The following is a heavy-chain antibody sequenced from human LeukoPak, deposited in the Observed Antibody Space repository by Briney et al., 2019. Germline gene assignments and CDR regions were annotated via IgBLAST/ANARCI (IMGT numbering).Heavy chain of an antibody. D-gene: IGHD5-12*01. Sequence: GGSLRLSCAASGFTVSGNYMSWVRQAPGKGLEWVSAISGSGGSTYYADSVKGRFTISRDNSKNTLYLQMNSLRAEDTAVYYCAKDFWRVATRREFDYWGQGTLVTVSS. CDR3: AKDFWRVATRREFDY. CDR1: GFTVSGNY. J-gene: IGHJ4*02. CDR2: ISGSGGST. V-gene: IGHV3-23*01.